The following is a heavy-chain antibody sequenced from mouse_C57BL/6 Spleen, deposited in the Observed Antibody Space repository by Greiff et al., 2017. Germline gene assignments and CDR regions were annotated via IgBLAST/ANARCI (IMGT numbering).Heavy chain of an antibody. CDR1: GYAFTNYL. CDR3: AREGTGYAMDY. D-gene: IGHD3-3*01. Sequence: VMLVESGAELVRPGTSVKVSCKASGYAFTNYLIEWVKQRPGQGLEWIGVINPGSGGTNYNEKFKGKATLTADKSSSTAYMQLSSLTSEDSAVYYCAREGTGYAMDYWGQGTSVTVSS. CDR2: INPGSGGT. V-gene: IGHV1-54*01. J-gene: IGHJ4*01.